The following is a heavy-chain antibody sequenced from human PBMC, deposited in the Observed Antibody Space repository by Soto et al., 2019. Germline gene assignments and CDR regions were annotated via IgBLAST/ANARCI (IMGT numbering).Heavy chain of an antibody. V-gene: IGHV5-10-1*01. Sequence: GESLKISCKGSGYSFTSYWISWVRQMPGKGLEWMGRIDPSDSYTNYSPYFQGHVTISADKSISTAYLQWSSLKASDTAIYYCARRGITMVRGASDWFDPWGQGTLVTVSS. CDR1: GYSFTSYW. CDR2: IDPSDSYT. CDR3: ARRGITMVRGASDWFDP. D-gene: IGHD3-10*01. J-gene: IGHJ5*02.